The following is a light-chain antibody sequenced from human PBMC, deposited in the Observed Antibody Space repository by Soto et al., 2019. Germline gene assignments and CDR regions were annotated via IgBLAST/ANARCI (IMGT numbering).Light chain of an antibody. CDR1: NIGSKN. CDR2: RDS. CDR3: QVWDSSTARV. V-gene: IGLV3-9*01. J-gene: IGLJ3*02. Sequence: SYELTQPLSVSVALGQTARITCGGNNIGSKNVHWYQQKPGQAPVLVIYRDSNRPSGIPERFSGSNSGNTATLTISRAPAGDEADYYCQVWDSSTARVFGGGIQLTVL.